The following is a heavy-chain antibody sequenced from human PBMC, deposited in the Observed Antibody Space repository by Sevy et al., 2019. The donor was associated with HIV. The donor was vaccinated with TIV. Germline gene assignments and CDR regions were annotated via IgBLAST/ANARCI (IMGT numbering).Heavy chain of an antibody. Sequence: SETLSLTCAVYGGSLSGYFWSWIRQPPGKGLEWIGEIMASGITNYNPSLKSRVSISIDTSKNQFSLKVNSVTAADTAIYYCARGQWEHPFWGQGPQVTVSS. CDR2: IMASGIT. CDR3: ARGQWEHPF. CDR1: GGSLSGYF. V-gene: IGHV4-34*01. D-gene: IGHD1-26*01. J-gene: IGHJ4*02.